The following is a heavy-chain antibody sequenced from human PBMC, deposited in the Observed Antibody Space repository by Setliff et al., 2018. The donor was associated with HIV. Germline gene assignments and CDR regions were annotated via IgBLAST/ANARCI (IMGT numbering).Heavy chain of an antibody. V-gene: IGHV3-7*03. Sequence: GGSLRLSCAAAGFTFSSSWMMWVRQTPGRGLEWVANINEDGSEKYYVDSVRGRFTISRDNAKNSLCLQMNSLRAEDTAVYYCARDKISAWGQGTLVTVSS. J-gene: IGHJ4*02. CDR2: INEDGSEK. D-gene: IGHD3-3*01. CDR1: GFTFSSSW. CDR3: ARDKISA.